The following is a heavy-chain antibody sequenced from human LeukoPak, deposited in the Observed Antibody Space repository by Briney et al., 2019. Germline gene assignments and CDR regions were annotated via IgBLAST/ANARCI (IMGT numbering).Heavy chain of an antibody. CDR2: ISSNGGST. Sequence: PGGSLRLSCAASAFTFSSYAMHGVRQAPGKGLEYVSAISSNGGSTYYANSVKGRFTISRDNSKNTLYLQMGSLRAEDMAVYYCASTIFGAGYELKYWGRGTLVTVSS. V-gene: IGHV3-64*01. J-gene: IGHJ4*02. D-gene: IGHD3-3*01. CDR1: AFTFSSYA. CDR3: ASTIFGAGYELKY.